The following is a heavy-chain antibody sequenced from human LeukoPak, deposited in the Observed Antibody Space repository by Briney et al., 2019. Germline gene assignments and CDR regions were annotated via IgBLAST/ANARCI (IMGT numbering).Heavy chain of an antibody. CDR1: GGSISSYY. Sequence: PSETLSLTCTVSGGSISSYYWSWIRQPPGKGLEWIGYIYYSGSTNYNPSLKSRVTISVDTSKNQFSLKLSSVTAADTAVYYCARELGGYCSSTSCYNDAFDIWGQGTMVTVSS. CDR2: IYYSGST. J-gene: IGHJ3*02. D-gene: IGHD2-2*02. V-gene: IGHV4-59*01. CDR3: ARELGGYCSSTSCYNDAFDI.